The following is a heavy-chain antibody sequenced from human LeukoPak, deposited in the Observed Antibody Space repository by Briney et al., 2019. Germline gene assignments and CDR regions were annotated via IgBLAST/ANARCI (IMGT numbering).Heavy chain of an antibody. CDR2: INPSGGST. J-gene: IGHJ4*02. CDR1: GYTFTSYY. CDR3: AADHFAVGAPLR. Sequence: GASVKVSCKASGYTFTSYYMHWVRQAPGQGLEWMGIINPSGGSTNYAQKFQERVTITRDMSTSTAYMELSSLRSEDTAVYYCAADHFAVGAPLRWGQGTLVTVSS. D-gene: IGHD1-26*01. V-gene: IGHV1-46*01.